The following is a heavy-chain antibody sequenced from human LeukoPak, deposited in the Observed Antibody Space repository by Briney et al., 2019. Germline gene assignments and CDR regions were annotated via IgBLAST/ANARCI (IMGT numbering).Heavy chain of an antibody. D-gene: IGHD2-21*01. J-gene: IGHJ3*02. V-gene: IGHV3-9*01. CDR3: AKNAAYCGGDCYAFDI. Sequence: GGSLRLSCAASGFTFDDYAMLWVRQAPGKGLEWVSGISWNSGSIGYADSVKGRFTISRDNAKNSLYLQMNSLRAEDTAVYYCAKNAAYCGGDCYAFDIWGQGTMVTVSS. CDR2: ISWNSGSI. CDR1: GFTFDDYA.